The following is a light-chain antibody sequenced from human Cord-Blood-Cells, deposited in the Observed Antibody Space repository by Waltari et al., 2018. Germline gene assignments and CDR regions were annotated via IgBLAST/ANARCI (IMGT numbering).Light chain of an antibody. V-gene: IGKV1-39*01. CDR2: AAS. J-gene: IGKJ1*01. CDR1: QSISSY. CDR3: QQSYSTPWT. Sequence: DIQMTQSPSSLSASVGDRVTITCRASQSISSYLNWYQQKPGKAPKLLIYAASSLQSGVPSTFSGSRSGTDFTLTISSLQPEDFATYYCQQSYSTPWTFRQGTKVEIK.